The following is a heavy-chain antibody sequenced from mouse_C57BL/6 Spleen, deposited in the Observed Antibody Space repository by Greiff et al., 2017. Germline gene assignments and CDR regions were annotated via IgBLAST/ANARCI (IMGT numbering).Heavy chain of an antibody. D-gene: IGHD2-4*01. J-gene: IGHJ1*03. CDR2: ISGGGGNT. Sequence: EVMLVESGGGLVKPGGSLKLSCAASGFTFSSYTMSWVRQTPEKRLEWVATISGGGGNTYYPDSVKGRFTISRDNAKNTLYLQMSSLRSEDTALYYCARHENYDYLYWYFDVWGTGTTVTVSS. V-gene: IGHV5-9*01. CDR1: GFTFSSYT. CDR3: ARHENYDYLYWYFDV.